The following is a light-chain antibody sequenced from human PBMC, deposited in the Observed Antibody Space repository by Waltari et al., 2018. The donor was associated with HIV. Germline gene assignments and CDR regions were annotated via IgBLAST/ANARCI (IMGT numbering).Light chain of an antibody. Sequence: DIQMTQSPSSVSASVGDRVTIPCWTSQSISTYLNWFQHKPGKAPKLLISVASRLESGVPSRFSGSGSGTEFTVTISSLQPEDFATYYCQQSYSAPYTFGPGTKVDIK. J-gene: IGKJ3*01. CDR1: QSISTY. CDR3: QQSYSAPYT. V-gene: IGKV1-39*01. CDR2: VAS.